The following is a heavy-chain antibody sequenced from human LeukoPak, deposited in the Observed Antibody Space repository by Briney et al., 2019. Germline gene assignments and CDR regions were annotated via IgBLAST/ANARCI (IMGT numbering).Heavy chain of an antibody. Sequence: PSETLSLTCAVSGGSFSGYYWSWIRQPPGKGLEWIGEINHSGSTNYNPSLKSRVTISVDTSKNQFSLKLSSVTAADTAVYYCARGGIYGDYKDYYYYYMDVWGKGTTVTVSS. J-gene: IGHJ6*03. CDR1: GGSFSGYY. CDR3: ARGGIYGDYKDYYYYYMDV. V-gene: IGHV4-34*01. CDR2: INHSGST. D-gene: IGHD4-17*01.